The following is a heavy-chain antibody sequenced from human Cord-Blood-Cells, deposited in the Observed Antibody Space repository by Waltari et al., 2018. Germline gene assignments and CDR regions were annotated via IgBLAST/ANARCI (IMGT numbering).Heavy chain of an antibody. Sequence: EVQLVESGGGLVQPGGSLRLSCAASGFTFSSYEMNGVRQAPGKGLEWVSYISSSGSTIYYADSVKGRFTISRDNTKNSLYLQMNSLRAEDTAVYYCARGGGLHWYFDLWGRGTLVTVSS. CDR1: GFTFSSYE. CDR3: ARGGGLHWYFDL. J-gene: IGHJ2*01. CDR2: ISSSGSTI. V-gene: IGHV3-48*03.